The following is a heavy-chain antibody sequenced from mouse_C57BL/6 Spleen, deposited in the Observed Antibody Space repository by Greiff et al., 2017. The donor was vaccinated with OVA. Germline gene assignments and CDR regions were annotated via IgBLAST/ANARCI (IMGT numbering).Heavy chain of an antibody. V-gene: IGHV5-4*01. Sequence: EVNVVESGGGLVKPGGSLKLSCAASGFTFSSYAMSWVRQTPEKRLEWVATISDGGSYTYYPDNVKGRFTISRDNAKNNLYLQMSHLKSEDTAMYYCAREVTTVVDPFAYWGQGTLVTVSA. CDR1: GFTFSSYA. CDR3: AREVTTVVDPFAY. J-gene: IGHJ3*01. D-gene: IGHD1-1*01. CDR2: ISDGGSYT.